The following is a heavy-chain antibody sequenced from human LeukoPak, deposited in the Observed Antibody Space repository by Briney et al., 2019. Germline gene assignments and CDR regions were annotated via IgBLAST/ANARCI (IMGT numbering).Heavy chain of an antibody. CDR3: ARGKLRYFDWFSLFDY. CDR2: ISGSGGST. V-gene: IGHV3-23*01. Sequence: PGGSLRLSCAASGFTFSSYAMSWVRQAPGKGLEWVSAISGSGGSTYYADSVKGRFAISRDNSKNSLYLQMNSLRAEDTAVYYCARGKLRYFDWFSLFDYWGQGTLVTVSS. D-gene: IGHD3-9*01. J-gene: IGHJ4*02. CDR1: GFTFSSYA.